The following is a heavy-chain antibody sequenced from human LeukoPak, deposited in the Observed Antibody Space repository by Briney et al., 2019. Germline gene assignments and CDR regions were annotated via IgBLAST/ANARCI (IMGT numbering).Heavy chain of an antibody. CDR1: GLTFTGYF. Sequence: ASVKVSCKASGLTFTGYFMHWFRQAPGHGLEWMGWFNPNSSGTNYAQKFQGRFTMTRDTSISTAYMELSRLRSDDTAVYYCARGPIVVAGFLNWFDPWGQGTLVTVSS. J-gene: IGHJ5*02. CDR3: ARGPIVVAGFLNWFDP. V-gene: IGHV1-2*02. D-gene: IGHD1-26*01. CDR2: FNPNSSGT.